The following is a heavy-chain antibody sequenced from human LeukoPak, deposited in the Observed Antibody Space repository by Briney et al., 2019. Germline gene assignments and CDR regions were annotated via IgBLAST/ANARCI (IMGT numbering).Heavy chain of an antibody. CDR2: IYYTGST. V-gene: IGHV4-59*01. D-gene: IGHD5-12*01. CDR1: GGSITSYF. J-gene: IGHJ2*01. CDR3: ERARRGTIIDYWYFDL. Sequence: SETLSLTCTVPGGSITSYFWSWIREPPREGLECVGYIYYTGSTNHNPSLESRATISVDTSKNQFSIKLSSVPAADTAVYYCERARRGTIIDYWYFDLWGRGTLVTVSS.